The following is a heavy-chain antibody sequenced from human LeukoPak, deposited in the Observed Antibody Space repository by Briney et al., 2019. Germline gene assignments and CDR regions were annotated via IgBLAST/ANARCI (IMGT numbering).Heavy chain of an antibody. J-gene: IGHJ3*02. Sequence: SETLSLTCTASGGSISSYYWSWIRQRPGKGLEWIGYIHYSGSTNYNPSLKSRVTISVDTSRNQFSLKLNSVTAADTAVYYCAKSNGYGLVDIWGQGTMVTVSS. CDR1: GGSISSYY. D-gene: IGHD3-10*01. V-gene: IGHV4-59*08. CDR3: AKSNGYGLVDI. CDR2: IHYSGST.